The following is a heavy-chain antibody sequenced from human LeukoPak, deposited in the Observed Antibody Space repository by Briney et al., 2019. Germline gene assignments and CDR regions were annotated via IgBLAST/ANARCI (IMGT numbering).Heavy chain of an antibody. CDR1: GGSISSSSYY. D-gene: IGHD3-10*01. Sequence: SETLSLTCTVSGGSISSSSYYWTWIRQPPGKGLEWIGYIYYSGSTNYNPSLKSRVTISVDTSKNQFSLKLSSVTAADTAVYYCARDVLLWVGELTDDYWGQGTLVTVSS. J-gene: IGHJ4*02. CDR3: ARDVLLWVGELTDDY. V-gene: IGHV4-61*01. CDR2: IYYSGST.